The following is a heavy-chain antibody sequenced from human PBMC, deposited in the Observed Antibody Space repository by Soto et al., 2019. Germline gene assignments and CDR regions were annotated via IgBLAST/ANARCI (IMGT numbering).Heavy chain of an antibody. J-gene: IGHJ6*02. CDR2: ISAYNGNT. D-gene: IGHD3-3*01. CDR1: GYTFTSYG. CDR3: ARAELRFLEWSPYPHYYGMDV. Sequence: ASVKVSCKASGYTFTSYGISWVRQAPGQGLEWMGWISAYNGNTNYAQKLQGRVTMTTDTSTSTAYMELRSLRSDDTAVYYCARAELRFLEWSPYPHYYGMDVWGQGTTVTVSS. V-gene: IGHV1-18*04.